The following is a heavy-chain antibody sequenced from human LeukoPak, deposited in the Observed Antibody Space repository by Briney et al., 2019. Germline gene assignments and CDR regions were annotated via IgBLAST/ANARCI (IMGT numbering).Heavy chain of an antibody. D-gene: IGHD3-22*01. V-gene: IGHV3-30*04. CDR2: ISYDGSNK. Sequence: GGSLRLSCAASGFTFSSYAMHWVRQAPGKGLEWVAVISYDGSNKYYADSVKGRFTISRDNSKNTLYLQMNSLRAEDTAVYYCARDFGRGTPSGYLQWGQGTLVTVSS. CDR1: GFTFSSYA. J-gene: IGHJ4*02. CDR3: ARDFGRGTPSGYLQ.